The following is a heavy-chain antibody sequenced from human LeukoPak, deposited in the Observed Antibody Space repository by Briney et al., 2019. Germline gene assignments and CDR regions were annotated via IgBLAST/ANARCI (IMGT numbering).Heavy chain of an antibody. CDR3: AKDISGYYYGMDV. CDR1: GFTFDDYA. Sequence: GRSLGLSCAASGFTFDDYAMHWVRQAPGKGLEWVSGISWNSGSIGYADSVKGRFTISRDNAKNSLCLQMNSLRAEDTALYYCAKDISGYYYGMDVWGQGTTVTVSS. D-gene: IGHD3-10*01. CDR2: ISWNSGSI. J-gene: IGHJ6*02. V-gene: IGHV3-9*01.